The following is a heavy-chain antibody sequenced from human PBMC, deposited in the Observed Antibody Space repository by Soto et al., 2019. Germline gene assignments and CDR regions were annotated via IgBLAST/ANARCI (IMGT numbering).Heavy chain of an antibody. J-gene: IGHJ4*02. CDR3: AKLLIAVAGPFDY. CDR2: ISGSGGST. Sequence: PGGSLRLSCAASGFTFSSYAMSWVRQAPGKGLDWVSAISGSGGSTYYADSVKGWFTISRDNSKNTLYLQMNSLRAEDMAVYYCAKLLIAVAGPFDYWGQGTLVTVSS. CDR1: GFTFSSYA. V-gene: IGHV3-23*01. D-gene: IGHD6-19*01.